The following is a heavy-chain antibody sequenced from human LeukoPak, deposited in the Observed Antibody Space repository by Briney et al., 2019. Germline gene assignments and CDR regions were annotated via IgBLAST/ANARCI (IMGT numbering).Heavy chain of an antibody. V-gene: IGHV3-7*01. Sequence: GGSLRLSCAASGFTFSSYWMSWVRQAPGKGLEWVANIKQDGSEKYYVDSVKGRFTMSRDNAKNSLYLQMSSLRAEDTAVYYCARDRYCTNGVCYDMDVWGKGTTVTVSS. D-gene: IGHD2-8*01. CDR2: IKQDGSEK. CDR3: ARDRYCTNGVCYDMDV. CDR1: GFTFSSYW. J-gene: IGHJ6*03.